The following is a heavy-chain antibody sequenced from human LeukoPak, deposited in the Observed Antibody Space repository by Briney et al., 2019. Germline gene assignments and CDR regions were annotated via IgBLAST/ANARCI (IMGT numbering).Heavy chain of an antibody. Sequence: GGSLRLSCEVFGFTFNNYAMNWVRQAPGKGLEWVSLISGSGVSTYYADSVKGRFTLSRDTSKNTLYLQMNSLRAEDTAVYYCAREEGGVLVYWGQGTLVTVSS. J-gene: IGHJ4*02. CDR3: AREEGGVLVY. CDR2: ISGSGVST. V-gene: IGHV3-23*01. CDR1: GFTFNNYA. D-gene: IGHD4/OR15-4a*01.